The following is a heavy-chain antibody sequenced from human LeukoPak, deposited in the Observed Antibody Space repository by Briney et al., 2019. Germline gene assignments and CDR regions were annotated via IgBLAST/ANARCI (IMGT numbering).Heavy chain of an antibody. D-gene: IGHD3-10*01. J-gene: IGHJ4*02. CDR3: ARYYYGSGSYPFADY. CDR1: GFTVSSNY. CDR2: IFSGGST. V-gene: IGHV3-53*01. Sequence: PGGSLRLSCAASGFTVSSNYMSWVRQAPGKGLEWVSVIFSGGSTYYADSVKGRFTISRDNSRNTLYLQMNSLRAEDTAVYYCARYYYGSGSYPFADYWGQGTLVTVSS.